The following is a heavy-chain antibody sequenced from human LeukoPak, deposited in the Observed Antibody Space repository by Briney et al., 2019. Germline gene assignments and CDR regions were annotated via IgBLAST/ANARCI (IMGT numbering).Heavy chain of an antibody. CDR3: ARPQDHGGNVENFNI. Sequence: ASVKVSCKASGYTFTAYYIHWVRQAPGQGLEWMGWINPNSGGTNYALKFRGRVTMTRDTSISTASMELSRLISDDTAVYYCARPQDHGGNVENFNIWGQGTMVTVS. CDR1: GYTFTAYY. V-gene: IGHV1-2*02. D-gene: IGHD4-23*01. CDR2: INPNSGGT. J-gene: IGHJ3*02.